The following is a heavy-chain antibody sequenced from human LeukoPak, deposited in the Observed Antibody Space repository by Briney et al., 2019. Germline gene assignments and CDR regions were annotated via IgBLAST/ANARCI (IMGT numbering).Heavy chain of an antibody. CDR1: GDSISYFY. Sequence: PSETLSLTCSVSGDSISYFYWSWIRQAAGKGLEWIGRMSSSGNNDYNASLKSRVTMSVDTSKNQLSLKVISVTAADTAVYYCATTNDYTRGGYDYWGQETLVTVSS. CDR3: ATTNDYTRGGYDY. CDR2: MSSSGNN. V-gene: IGHV4-4*07. J-gene: IGHJ4*02. D-gene: IGHD4-11*01.